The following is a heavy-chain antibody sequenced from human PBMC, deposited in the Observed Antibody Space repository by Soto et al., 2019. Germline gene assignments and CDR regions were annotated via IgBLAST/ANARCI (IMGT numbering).Heavy chain of an antibody. CDR2: ITWNGVNI. Sequence: EVQLVESGGGLVQPGRSLRLSCVGSGFTFDEFAMHWVRQLPGKGLEWVSSITWNGVNIGYADSVKGRFTISRDNAENSLYLQMNNLRVEDTALYYCAKVAPHRRGHADYFQHWGQGTLVTVSS. D-gene: IGHD5-12*01. V-gene: IGHV3-9*01. CDR3: AKVAPHRRGHADYFQH. J-gene: IGHJ1*01. CDR1: GFTFDEFA.